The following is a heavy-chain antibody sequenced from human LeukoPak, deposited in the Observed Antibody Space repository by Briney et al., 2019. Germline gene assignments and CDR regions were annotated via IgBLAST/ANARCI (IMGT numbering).Heavy chain of an antibody. J-gene: IGHJ4*02. V-gene: IGHV1-69*06. D-gene: IGHD2-15*01. CDR3: ASPPEDIVGGAFDY. CDR1: GGTFSSYA. CDR2: IIPIFGTA. Sequence: ASVKVSCKASGGTFSSYAISWVRQAPGQGLEWMGGIIPIFGTANYAQKFQGRVTITADKSTSTAYMELGSLRSEDTAVYYCASPPEDIVGGAFDYWGQGTLVTVSS.